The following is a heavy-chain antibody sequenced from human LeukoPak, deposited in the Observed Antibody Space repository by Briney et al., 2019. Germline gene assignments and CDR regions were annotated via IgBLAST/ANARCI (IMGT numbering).Heavy chain of an antibody. CDR3: ARTCGGDCYHPPYYGMDV. V-gene: IGHV1-46*01. D-gene: IGHD2-21*02. CDR1: GYSFTSFW. CDR2: INPSGGST. Sequence: KIGESLKISCKTSGYSFTSFWIGWVRQMPGKGLEWMGIINPSGGSTSYAQKFQGRVTMTRDTSTSTVYMELSSLRSEDTAVYYCARTCGGDCYHPPYYGMDVWSQGTTVTVSS. J-gene: IGHJ6*02.